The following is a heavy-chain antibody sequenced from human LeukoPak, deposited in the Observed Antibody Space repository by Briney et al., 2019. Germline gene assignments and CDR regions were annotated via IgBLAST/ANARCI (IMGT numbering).Heavy chain of an antibody. D-gene: IGHD6-13*01. CDR1: GGTFNSYG. J-gene: IGHJ4*02. V-gene: IGHV1-18*01. CDR2: ISTYNDNT. CDR3: ARESYTSSWYDGRYSYYFDY. Sequence: GASVKVSCKASGGTFNSYGIIWVRQAPGQGLEWMGWISTYNDNTNYAQKFQDRVTMTTDTSTRTAYMELRSLRSDDTAVFYCARESYTSSWYDGRYSYYFDYWGQGTVVTVSS.